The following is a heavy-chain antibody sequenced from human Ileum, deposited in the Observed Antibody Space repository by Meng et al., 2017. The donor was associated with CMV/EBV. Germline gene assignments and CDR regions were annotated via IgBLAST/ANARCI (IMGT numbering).Heavy chain of an antibody. D-gene: IGHD4-23*01. CDR2: SNNSGSN. Sequence: ASFSDDCWSRIRQRPGKGLEGSGESNNSGSNNDNPSLKSRVTMSVDTPRKQFSPRLRSGTAADTAVYDWARDGVPDGGSSPNWFDPWGQGTLVTVSS. J-gene: IGHJ5*02. CDR3: ARDGVPDGGSSPNWFDP. CDR1: ASFSDDC. V-gene: IGHV4-34*01.